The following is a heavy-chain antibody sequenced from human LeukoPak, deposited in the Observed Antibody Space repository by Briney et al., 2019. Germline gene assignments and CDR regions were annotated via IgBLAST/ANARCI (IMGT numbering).Heavy chain of an antibody. CDR3: ARGGNYYDSSGRYRD. Sequence: GGSLTLSCATSGFTFISYWMSWVRQAPGKGLEWAANIRQDGSEKYYVDSVRGRFTISRDNVKNSRYLQMNSLRAEDTAVYHCARGGNYYDSSGRYRDWGQGTLVTVSS. CDR2: IRQDGSEK. D-gene: IGHD3-22*01. J-gene: IGHJ4*02. CDR1: GFTFISYW. V-gene: IGHV3-7*01.